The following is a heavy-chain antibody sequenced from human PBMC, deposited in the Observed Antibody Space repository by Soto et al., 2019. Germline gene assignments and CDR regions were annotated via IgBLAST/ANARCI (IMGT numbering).Heavy chain of an antibody. CDR1: GFTFSSYA. D-gene: IGHD3-3*01. V-gene: IGHV3-23*01. CDR3: AKGGHPATIFGVVTKPQHLRRAVDV. Sequence: EVQLLESGGGLVQPGGSLRLSCAASGFTFSSYAMSWVRQAPGKGLEWVSAISGSGGSTYYADSVKGRFTISRDNSKNTLYLQMNSLRAEDTAVYYCAKGGHPATIFGVVTKPQHLRRAVDVWGQGTTVTVSS. CDR2: ISGSGGST. J-gene: IGHJ6*02.